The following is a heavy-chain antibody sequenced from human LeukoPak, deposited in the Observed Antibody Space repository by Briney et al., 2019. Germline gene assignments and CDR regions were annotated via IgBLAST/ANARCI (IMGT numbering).Heavy chain of an antibody. D-gene: IGHD6-6*01. CDR2: ISGSGDAT. Sequence: GGSLRLSCVASGFTFTSYGMSWVRQAPGKRLEWVSGISGSGDATYYADSVKGRFTISRDNSKNTLYLQMNSLRAEETAVYYCAKLRGLSSSSENNWLDPWGQGTLVTVSS. V-gene: IGHV3-23*01. J-gene: IGHJ5*02. CDR3: AKLRGLSSSSENNWLDP. CDR1: GFTFTSYG.